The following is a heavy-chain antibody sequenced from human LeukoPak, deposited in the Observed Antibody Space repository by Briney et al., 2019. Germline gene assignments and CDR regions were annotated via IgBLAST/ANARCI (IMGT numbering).Heavy chain of an antibody. CDR1: GGSISSYY. CDR2: IYYSGST. V-gene: IGHV4-59*08. D-gene: IGHD2-2*02. Sequence: SETLSLTCTVSGGSISSYYWSWIRQPPGKGLEWIGYIYYSGSTNYNPSLKSRVTISVDTSKNQFSLKLSSVTAADTALFYCARLMCSTPNCYTGPYDMDVWGQGTTVTVSS. J-gene: IGHJ6*02. CDR3: ARLMCSTPNCYTGPYDMDV.